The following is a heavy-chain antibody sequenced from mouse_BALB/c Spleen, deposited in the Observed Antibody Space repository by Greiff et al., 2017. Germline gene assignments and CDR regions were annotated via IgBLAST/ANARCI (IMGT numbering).Heavy chain of an antibody. CDR3: ARQDYGSRFDY. CDR1: GFTFSSYG. CDR2: ISSGGSYT. Sequence: EVHLVESGGDLVKPGWSLKLSCAASGFTFSSYGMSWVRQTPDKRLEWVATISSGGSYTYYPDSVKGRFTISRDNAKNTLYLQMSSLKSEDTAMYYCARQDYGSRFDYWGQGTTLTVSS. V-gene: IGHV5-6*01. D-gene: IGHD1-1*01. J-gene: IGHJ2*01.